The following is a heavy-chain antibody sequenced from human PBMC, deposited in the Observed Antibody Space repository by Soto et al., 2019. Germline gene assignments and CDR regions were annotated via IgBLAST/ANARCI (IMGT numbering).Heavy chain of an antibody. CDR2: IYYSGST. Sequence: SETLSRTCTVSGGSSSSRRYYWDRTRQPPGKGQEWSGSIYYSGSTYYNPSLKSRVTISVDTSKNQFSLKLSSVTAADTAVYYCARDLRPYCSSSSSQVANTPAWFDPWGQATLVTDTS. V-gene: IGHV4-39*02. J-gene: IGHJ5*02. CDR3: ARDLRPYCSSSSSQVANTPAWFDP. CDR1: GGSSSSRRYY. D-gene: IGHD2-2*01.